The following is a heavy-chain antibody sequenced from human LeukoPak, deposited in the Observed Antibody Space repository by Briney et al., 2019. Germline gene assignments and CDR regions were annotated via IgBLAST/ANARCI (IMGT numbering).Heavy chain of an antibody. CDR3: ARDSTQPGPVVVAATYAGFDY. V-gene: IGHV3-23*01. CDR1: GFTFSSYA. J-gene: IGHJ4*02. Sequence: PGGSLRLSCAASGFTFSSYAMNWVRQAPGKGLEWVSGISGSGGNTYYADSVKGRFTISRDNSKNSLYLQMNNLRAEDTALYYCARDSTQPGPVVVAATYAGFDYWGQGTLVTVSS. CDR2: ISGSGGNT. D-gene: IGHD2-15*01.